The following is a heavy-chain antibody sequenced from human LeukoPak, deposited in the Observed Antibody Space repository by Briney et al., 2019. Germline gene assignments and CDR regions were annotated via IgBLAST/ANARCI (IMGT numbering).Heavy chain of an antibody. J-gene: IGHJ4*02. CDR1: GFTVSNAW. D-gene: IGHD2-15*01. Sequence: EGSLRLSCAASGFTVSNAWISWVRQAPGKGLEWVGRIKSKTDGGTTDYAAPVKGRFTISRDDSKNTLYLQMNSLKTEDTAVYYCTTFVVVVAAYYWGQGTLVTVSS. V-gene: IGHV3-15*01. CDR3: TTFVVVVAAYY. CDR2: IKSKTDGGTT.